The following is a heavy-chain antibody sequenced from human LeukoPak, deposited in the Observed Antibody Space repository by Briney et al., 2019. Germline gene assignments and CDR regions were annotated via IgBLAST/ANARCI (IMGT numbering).Heavy chain of an antibody. D-gene: IGHD4-23*01. CDR1: GFTSSNYW. CDR3: ARGGGNGLYYYMDV. Sequence: GGSLRLSCAASGFTSSNYWMSWVRQVPGKGLEWVGNINQDGSQKYYVDSVKGRFTLSRDIAENSLFLQLNSLRAEDTALYHCARGGGNGLYYYMDVWGKGATVTVSS. V-gene: IGHV3-7*03. CDR2: INQDGSQK. J-gene: IGHJ6*03.